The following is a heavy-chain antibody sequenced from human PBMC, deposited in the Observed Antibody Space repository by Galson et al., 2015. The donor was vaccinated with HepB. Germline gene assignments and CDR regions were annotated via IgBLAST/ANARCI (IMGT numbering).Heavy chain of an antibody. Sequence: SVKVSCKASGYTFTSYAMHWVRQAPGQRLEWMGWINAGNGNTKYSQKFQGRVTITRDTSASTAYMELSSLRSEDTAVYYCAYDSSGYYGTQGLAFDYWGQGTLVTVSS. V-gene: IGHV1-3*01. CDR1: GYTFTSYA. J-gene: IGHJ4*02. D-gene: IGHD3-22*01. CDR2: INAGNGNT. CDR3: AYDSSGYYGTQGLAFDY.